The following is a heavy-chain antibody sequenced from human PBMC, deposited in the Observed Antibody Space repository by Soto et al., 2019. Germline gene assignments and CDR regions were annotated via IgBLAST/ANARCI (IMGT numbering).Heavy chain of an antibody. CDR1: GYSFTSYW. CDR2: IYPGDSDT. J-gene: IGHJ4*02. CDR3: ARRSYYDSSGYPFDY. V-gene: IGHV5-51*01. Sequence: EGLKISGKGYGYSFTSYWIGWVRQMPGKGLEWMGIIYPGDSDTRYSPSFQGQVTISADKSISTAYLQWSSLKASDTAMYYCARRSYYDSSGYPFDYWGQGTLVTGSS. D-gene: IGHD3-22*01.